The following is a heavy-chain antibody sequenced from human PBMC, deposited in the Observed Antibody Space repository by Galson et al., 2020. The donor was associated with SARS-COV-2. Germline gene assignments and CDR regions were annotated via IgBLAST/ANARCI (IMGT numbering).Heavy chain of an antibody. CDR2: ISYTGNT. CDR1: GDSIDTPDFY. CDR3: ARDSIDTSI. J-gene: IGHJ4*02. V-gene: IGHV4-39*07. D-gene: IGHD2-21*01. Sequence: SETLSLTCSVSGDSIDTPDFYWGWIRQPPGGGLEWLGSISYTGNTYYNPSFESRVTISLDTSKNQVSLRLTSVTATDTALYYCARDSIDTSIWGQGTLVTVSS.